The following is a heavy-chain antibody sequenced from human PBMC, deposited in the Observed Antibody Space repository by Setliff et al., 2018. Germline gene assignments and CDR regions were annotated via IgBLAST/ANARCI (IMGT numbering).Heavy chain of an antibody. Sequence: ETLSLTCTISGDSISDISYYWGFIRQSPGKGPEWIGSIYYSGTAYYNPSLESRVTMFVDTSKNQFSLNLDSVTAADTAVYYCARYRNYFDSSGQTQYYFDYWGQGTLVTVSS. CDR2: IYYSGTA. CDR3: ARYRNYFDSSGQTQYYFDY. CDR1: GDSISDISYY. D-gene: IGHD3-22*01. V-gene: IGHV4-39*07. J-gene: IGHJ4*02.